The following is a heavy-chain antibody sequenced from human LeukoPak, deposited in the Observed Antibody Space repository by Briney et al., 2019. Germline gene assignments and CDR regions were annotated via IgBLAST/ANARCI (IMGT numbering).Heavy chain of an antibody. J-gene: IGHJ5*02. V-gene: IGHV5-51*01. CDR2: IYPGDSST. D-gene: IGHD3-3*01. CDR3: ARSSVNWFDP. CDR1: GYSFPNYW. Sequence: GESLKISCKGSGYSFPNYWIGWVRQMPGKGLEWMGIIYPGDSSTRYSPSFQGQVTISADKSISTAYLQWSSLRASDTAMYYCARSSVNWFDPWGQGTLVTVSS.